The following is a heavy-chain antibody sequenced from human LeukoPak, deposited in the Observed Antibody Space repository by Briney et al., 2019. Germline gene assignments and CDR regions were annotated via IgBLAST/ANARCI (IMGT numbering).Heavy chain of an antibody. CDR2: IKEDGSEK. D-gene: IGHD6-13*01. CDR1: GFTFSIYW. Sequence: GGSLRLSCAASGFTFSIYWMSWVRQAPGKGLEWVANIKEDGSEKYYVDSVKGRFIISRYNAKNSLYLQMNSLRAEDTAVYYCARAHSSSFDYWGQGTLVTVSS. V-gene: IGHV3-7*04. CDR3: ARAHSSSFDY. J-gene: IGHJ4*02.